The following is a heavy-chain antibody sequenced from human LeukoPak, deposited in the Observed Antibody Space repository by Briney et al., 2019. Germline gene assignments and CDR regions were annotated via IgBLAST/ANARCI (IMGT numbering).Heavy chain of an antibody. V-gene: IGHV4-39*01. Sequence: SETLSLTCTVSGGSISSSSYYWGWIRQPPGKGREWIGSIYYSGSTYYNPSLKSRVTISVDTSKNQFSLKLSSVTAADTAVYYCARLEWLGNPYNWFDPWGQGTLVTVSS. CDR1: GGSISSSSYY. CDR2: IYYSGST. D-gene: IGHD6-19*01. CDR3: ARLEWLGNPYNWFDP. J-gene: IGHJ5*02.